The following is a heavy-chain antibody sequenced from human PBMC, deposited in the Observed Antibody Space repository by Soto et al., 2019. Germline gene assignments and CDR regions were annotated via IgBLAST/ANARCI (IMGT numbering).Heavy chain of an antibody. CDR2: INAGNGNT. V-gene: IGHV1-3*01. CDR1: GYTFTSYA. D-gene: IGHD3-22*01. CDR3: ARVNSYYDSSGYYPDYYYYGMDV. J-gene: IGHJ6*02. Sequence: ASVKVSCKASGYTFTSYAMHWVRQAPGQRLEWMGWINAGNGNTKYSQKFQGRVTITRDTSASTAYMELSSLRSEDTAVYYCARVNSYYDSSGYYPDYYYYGMDVWGQGTTVTVSS.